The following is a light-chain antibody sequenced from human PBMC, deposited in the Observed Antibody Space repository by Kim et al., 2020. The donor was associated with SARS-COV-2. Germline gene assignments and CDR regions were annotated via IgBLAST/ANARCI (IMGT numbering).Light chain of an antibody. CDR3: LQHKSYPYS. CDR1: QDINRF. Sequence: DIQMTQSPSAMSASVGDRVTITCRASQDINRFLAWFQQKPGKVPKRLIYHASTLQSGVPSRFSGSGSGTEFSLTISSLQPEDFATYYSLQHKSYPYSFGQGTRREI. V-gene: IGKV1-17*03. J-gene: IGKJ2*03. CDR2: HAS.